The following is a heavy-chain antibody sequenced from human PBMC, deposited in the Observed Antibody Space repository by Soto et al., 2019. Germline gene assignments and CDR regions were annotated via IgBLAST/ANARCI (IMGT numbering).Heavy chain of an antibody. J-gene: IGHJ4*02. Sequence: GASVKVSCKASGYTFTNYAMHWVRQAPGQRLEWMGWINAGNGNTKYSQKFQGRVTITRDTSASTAYMELSSLRSEDTAVYYCGGVGGYYLPAFGARGPPVPVSS. CDR1: GYTFTNYA. V-gene: IGHV1-3*01. CDR3: GGVGGYYLPAF. D-gene: IGHD1-26*01. CDR2: INAGNGNT.